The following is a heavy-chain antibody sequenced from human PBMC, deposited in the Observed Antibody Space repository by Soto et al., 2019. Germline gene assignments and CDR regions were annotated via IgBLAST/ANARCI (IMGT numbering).Heavy chain of an antibody. CDR1: GGSISSGGYY. V-gene: IGHV4-31*01. D-gene: IGHD2-15*01. CDR2: IYYSGST. J-gene: IGHJ5*02. Sequence: PSETLSLTCTVSGGSISSGGYYWSWIRQHPGKGLEWIGYIYYSGSTYYNPSLKSLVTISVDRSKNQFSLKLSAVTAADTAVYYCARGGVVVVAATRWFEPWRQGTLVTVTS. CDR3: ARGGVVVVAATRWFEP.